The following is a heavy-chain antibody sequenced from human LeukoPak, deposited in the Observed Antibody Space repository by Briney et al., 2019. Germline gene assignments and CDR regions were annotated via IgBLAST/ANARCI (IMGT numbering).Heavy chain of an antibody. CDR3: AKDKRSGDYYYYGMDV. CDR1: GFTFSSYA. Sequence: GGCLRLSCAASGFTFSSYAMSGGRQAPGEGLGWVSAISGSVGSTYYADSVKGRFTISRDNSKNTLYLQMNSLRAEDTAVYYCAKDKRSGDYYYYGMDVWGQGTTVTVSS. J-gene: IGHJ6*02. D-gene: IGHD3-10*01. V-gene: IGHV3-23*01. CDR2: ISGSVGST.